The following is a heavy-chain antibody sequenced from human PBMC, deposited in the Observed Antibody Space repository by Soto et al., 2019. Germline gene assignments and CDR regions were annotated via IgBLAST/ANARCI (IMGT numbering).Heavy chain of an antibody. CDR2: IYYSGST. CDR3: ARAYAVRSEFDY. CDR1: GGSVNICTYY. V-gene: IGHV4-61*01. D-gene: IGHD3-16*01. J-gene: IGHJ4*02. Sequence: SETLSLTCTVPGGSVNICTYYWSWIRQPPGKGLEWIGYIYYSGSTNYNPSLKSRVTISVDTSKNQFSLKLSSVTAADTAVYYCARAYAVRSEFDYWGQGTLVTVSS.